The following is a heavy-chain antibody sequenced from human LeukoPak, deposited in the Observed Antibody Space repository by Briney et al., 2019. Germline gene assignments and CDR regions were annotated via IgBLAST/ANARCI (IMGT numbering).Heavy chain of an antibody. Sequence: GGSLRLSCAPSGFTFSSYWMSWVRQAPGKGLEWVANIKQDGSEKYYVDSVKGRFTISRDNAKNSLYLQMNSLRAEDTAVYYCARERVGATTFAGKNYFDYWGQGTLVTVSS. CDR1: GFTFSSYW. CDR2: IKQDGSEK. CDR3: ARERVGATTFAGKNYFDY. V-gene: IGHV3-7*01. D-gene: IGHD1-26*01. J-gene: IGHJ4*02.